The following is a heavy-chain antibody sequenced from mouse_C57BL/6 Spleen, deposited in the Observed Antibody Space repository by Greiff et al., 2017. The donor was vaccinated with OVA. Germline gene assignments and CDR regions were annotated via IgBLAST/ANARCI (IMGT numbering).Heavy chain of an antibody. CDR1: GYTFTDYY. CDR3: ARFITTVVARYYYAMDY. CDR2: INPNNGGT. D-gene: IGHD1-1*01. J-gene: IGHJ4*01. V-gene: IGHV1-26*01. Sequence: EVQLQQSGPELVKPGASVKISCKASGYTFTDYYMNWVKQSHGKSLEWIGDINPNNGGTSYNQKFKGKVTLTVDKSSSTAYMELRSLTSEDSAVYYCARFITTVVARYYYAMDYWGQGTSVTVSS.